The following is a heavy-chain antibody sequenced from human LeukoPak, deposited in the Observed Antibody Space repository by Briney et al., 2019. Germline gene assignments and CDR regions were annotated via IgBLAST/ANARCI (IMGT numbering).Heavy chain of an antibody. V-gene: IGHV1-2*04. J-gene: IGHJ4*02. Sequence: GASVKVSCKASGYTFTGYYMHWVRQAPGQGLEWMGWINPNSGDTNYAQKFQGWVTMTRDTSISTAYMELSRLRSDDTAVYYCARARGVRGVTSYFDYWGQGTLVTVSS. CDR3: ARARGVRGVTSYFDY. CDR1: GYTFTGYY. D-gene: IGHD3-10*01. CDR2: INPNSGDT.